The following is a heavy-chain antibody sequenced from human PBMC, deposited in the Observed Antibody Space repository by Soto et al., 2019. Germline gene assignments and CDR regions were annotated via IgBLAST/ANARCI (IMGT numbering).Heavy chain of an antibody. CDR3: TRSVNWNFFN. CDR2: IRSKANSYAT. Sequence: EVQLVESGGGLVQPGGSLKLSCAASGFTFSGSAMHWVRQACGKGLEWVGRIRSKANSYATAYAASVKGRFTISRDDSKNTAYLQMNSLKTEDTAVYYCTRSVNWNFFNWGQGTLVTVSS. J-gene: IGHJ4*02. V-gene: IGHV3-73*01. CDR1: GFTFSGSA. D-gene: IGHD1-1*01.